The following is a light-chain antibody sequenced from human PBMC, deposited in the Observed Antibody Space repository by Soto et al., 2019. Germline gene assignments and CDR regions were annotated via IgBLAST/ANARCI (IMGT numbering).Light chain of an antibody. V-gene: IGKV3-20*01. J-gene: IGKJ5*01. CDR2: AAS. CDR3: QQYGYSPIT. CDR1: QSVSSN. Sequence: EIVMTQSPGTLSVSLGERATLSCRASQSVSSNLAWYQQKPGQAPRLLIYAASSRATGIPDRFSGSGSGTDFTLTIDGLEPEDFVVYYCQQYGYSPITFGQGTRLEIK.